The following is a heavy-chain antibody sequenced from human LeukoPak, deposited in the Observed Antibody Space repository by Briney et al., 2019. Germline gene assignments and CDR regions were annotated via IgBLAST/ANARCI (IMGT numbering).Heavy chain of an antibody. J-gene: IGHJ4*02. CDR2: ISGNGGTK. D-gene: IGHD1/OR15-1a*01. CDR3: AKGTKPVMTIPDY. V-gene: IGHV3-11*01. Sequence: GGSLRLSCAASGFTFSNYYISWIRQAPGKGLEWVSYISGNGGTKYDADSVKGRFIMTRDSAKKSVYLQMTSLRVEDTAMYYCAKGTKPVMTIPDYWGQGILVTVSS. CDR1: GFTFSNYY.